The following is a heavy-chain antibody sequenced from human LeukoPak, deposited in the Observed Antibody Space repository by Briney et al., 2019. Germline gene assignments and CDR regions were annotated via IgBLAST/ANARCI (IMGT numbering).Heavy chain of an antibody. CDR1: GGTFSSYA. J-gene: IGHJ4*02. CDR3: ARSTKVVFFLLSK. D-gene: IGHD2-15*01. Sequence: SVKVSCKASGGTFSSYAISWVRQAPGQGLEWMGGIVPIFGSANYAQKFQGRVTITTDDSTSTAYMELSSLRSEDTAVYYCARSTKVVFFLLSKWGQGTLVTVSS. V-gene: IGHV1-69*05. CDR2: IVPIFGSA.